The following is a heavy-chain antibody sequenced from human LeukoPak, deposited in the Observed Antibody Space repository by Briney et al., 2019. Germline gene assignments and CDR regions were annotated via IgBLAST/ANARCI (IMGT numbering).Heavy chain of an antibody. V-gene: IGHV3-7*03. Sequence: TGGSLRLSCVVSRFTFSNYWMSWVRQAPGKELEWVANIKQDGSEKYYVDSVKGRFTISRDNAKNSLYLQMNSLRAEDTAVYYCAKDRRQQLATDAFDIWGQGTMVTVSS. D-gene: IGHD6-13*01. CDR2: IKQDGSEK. J-gene: IGHJ3*02. CDR1: RFTFSNYW. CDR3: AKDRRQQLATDAFDI.